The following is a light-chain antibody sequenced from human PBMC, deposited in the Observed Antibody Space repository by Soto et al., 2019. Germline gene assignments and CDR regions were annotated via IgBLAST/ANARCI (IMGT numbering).Light chain of an antibody. CDR3: QQRFT. J-gene: IGKJ4*01. CDR1: XSVSSY. V-gene: IGKV3-11*01. Sequence: SPATLSLSPXXRATLSXXXXXSVSSYLAWYQPKPVQAPRLLIYDASNRATGIPARFSGSGSGTDFTLTISSLEPEDFAVYYCQQRFTFGGGTKVEIK. CDR2: DAS.